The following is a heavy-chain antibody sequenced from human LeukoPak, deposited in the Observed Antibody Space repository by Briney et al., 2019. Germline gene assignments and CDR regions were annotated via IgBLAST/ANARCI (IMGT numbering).Heavy chain of an antibody. J-gene: IGHJ4*02. CDR1: GFTFNDYA. V-gene: IGHV3-23*01. D-gene: IGHD2-15*01. Sequence: GGSLRLSCAASGFTFNDYAMTWVRQAPGRGLEWLSAISGGGASTYYADSVKGRGRFTISRDNSKNTLYLQMNSLRAEDTAVYYCAKETGGYPTQIDYWGQGTLVTVSS. CDR2: ISGGGAST. CDR3: AKETGGYPTQIDY.